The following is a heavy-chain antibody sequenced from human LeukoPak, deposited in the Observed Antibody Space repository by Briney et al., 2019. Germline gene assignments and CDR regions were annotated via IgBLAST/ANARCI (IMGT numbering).Heavy chain of an antibody. D-gene: IGHD5-18*01. V-gene: IGHV4-4*07. J-gene: IGHJ4*02. Sequence: PPETLSLTCTVSGGSISSYYWSWIRQPARKGLEWIGRIYTSGSTNYNPSLKSPVTMSVDTSKNQFSLKLSSVTAAETAVYYCARESRYSYGLFDYWGQGTLVTVSS. CDR3: ARESRYSYGLFDY. CDR2: IYTSGST. CDR1: GGSISSYY.